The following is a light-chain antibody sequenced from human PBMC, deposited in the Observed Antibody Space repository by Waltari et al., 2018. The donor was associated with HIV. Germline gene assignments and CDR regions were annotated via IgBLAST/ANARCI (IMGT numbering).Light chain of an antibody. CDR3: QQYNNWLREIT. Sequence: EIVLTQSPAPLSLSPGERATLSCRASQSVPSHVAWYQQKPGQAPRLLIYGASTRATGIPARCSGSGCGTEFTLTISSLQSEEFAVYYCQQYNNWLREITFGPGTKVDSK. CDR1: QSVPSH. V-gene: IGKV3-15*01. J-gene: IGKJ3*01. CDR2: GAS.